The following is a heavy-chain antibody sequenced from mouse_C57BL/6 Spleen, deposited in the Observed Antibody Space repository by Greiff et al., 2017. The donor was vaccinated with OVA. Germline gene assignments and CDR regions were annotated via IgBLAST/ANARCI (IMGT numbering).Heavy chain of an antibody. CDR1: GYSFTGYY. CDR3: ARKGANWYFDV. V-gene: IGHV1-42*01. CDR2: INPSTGGT. J-gene: IGHJ1*03. D-gene: IGHD3-1*01. Sequence: VQLKESGPELVKPGASVKISCKASGYSFTGYYMNWVKQSPEKSLEWIGEINPSTGGTTYNQKFKAKATLTVDKSSSTAYMQLKSLTSEDSAVYYCARKGANWYFDVWGTGTTVTVSS.